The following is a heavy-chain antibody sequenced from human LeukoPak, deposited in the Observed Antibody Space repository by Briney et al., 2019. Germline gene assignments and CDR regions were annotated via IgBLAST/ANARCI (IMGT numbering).Heavy chain of an antibody. CDR2: IYYSGST. V-gene: IGHV4-39*01. D-gene: IGHD2/OR15-2a*01. J-gene: IGHJ4*02. CDR1: GGSISSSSYY. CDR3: ARLISVYYFDS. Sequence: SETLSLTCTVSGGSISSSSYYWGWVRQPPGRGLECIGSIYYSGSTYYNPSLKGRVTISVDTSKNQFSLKLSSVTAADTAVYYCARLISVYYFDSWGQGTLVTVSS.